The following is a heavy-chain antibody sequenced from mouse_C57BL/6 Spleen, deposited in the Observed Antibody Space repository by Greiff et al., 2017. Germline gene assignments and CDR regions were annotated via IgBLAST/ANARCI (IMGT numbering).Heavy chain of an antibody. V-gene: IGHV5-12*01. CDR2: ISNGGGST. J-gene: IGHJ2*01. Sequence: EVKLVESGGGLVQPGGSLKLSCAASGFTFSDYYMYWVRQTPEKRLEWVAYISNGGGSTYYPDTVKGRFTISRDNAKNTLYLQMSRLKSEDTAMYYCARMEYYFDYWGQGTTLTVSS. CDR3: ARMEYYFDY. CDR1: GFTFSDYY.